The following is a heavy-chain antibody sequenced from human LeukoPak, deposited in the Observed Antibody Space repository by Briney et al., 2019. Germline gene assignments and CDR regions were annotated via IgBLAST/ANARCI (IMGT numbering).Heavy chain of an antibody. CDR2: INSNRGGT. D-gene: IGHD5-12*01. J-gene: IGHJ4*02. CDR3: ARGIIRGYDFDY. V-gene: IGHV1-2*02. CDR1: GYTFTNYY. Sequence: ASVKVSCKASGYTFTNYYIHWVRQAPGQGLEWMGWINSNRGGTNYAQKFQGRVTMTRDTSISTAYMELRSVRSDDTAVYYCARGIIRGYDFDYWGQGTLVTVSS.